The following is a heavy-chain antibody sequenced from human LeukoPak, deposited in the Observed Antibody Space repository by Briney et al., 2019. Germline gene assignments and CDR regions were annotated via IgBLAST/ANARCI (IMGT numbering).Heavy chain of an antibody. D-gene: IGHD2-15*01. J-gene: IGHJ4*02. CDR3: ARAPIRYCSTSTCYSHFDN. Sequence: PSETLSLTCSVSGASVSSGSYYWNWIRQPPGKGLEWIGYIYYSGSTNYNPSLQSRVTISVDTSRNQFSLKLSSVTAADTAMYYCARAPIRYCSTSTCYSHFDNWGQGTLVTVSS. V-gene: IGHV4-61*01. CDR2: IYYSGST. CDR1: GASVSSGSYY.